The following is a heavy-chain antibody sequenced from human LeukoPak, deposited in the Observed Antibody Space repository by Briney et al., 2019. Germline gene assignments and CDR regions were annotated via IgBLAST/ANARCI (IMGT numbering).Heavy chain of an antibody. CDR1: GGSISGYY. J-gene: IGHJ5*02. CDR3: ASSGWLNWFDP. D-gene: IGHD6-19*01. Sequence: PSETLSLTCTVSGGSISGYYWSWIRQPPGKGLEWIGYIYYSGSTNYNPSLKSRVTISVDTSKNQFSLKLSSVTAADTAVYYCASSGWLNWFDPWGQGTLVTVSS. V-gene: IGHV4-59*08. CDR2: IYYSGST.